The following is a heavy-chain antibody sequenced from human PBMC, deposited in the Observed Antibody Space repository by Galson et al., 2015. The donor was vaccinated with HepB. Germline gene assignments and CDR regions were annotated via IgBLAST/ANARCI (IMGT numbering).Heavy chain of an antibody. CDR3: ARGCSSTSCYV. CDR1: GFTFSSYG. V-gene: IGHV3-48*02. J-gene: IGHJ6*02. D-gene: IGHD2-2*01. CDR2: INRDSSII. Sequence: SLRLYCAAYGFTFSSYGMNWVRQAPGKGLEWVSYINRDSSIINYAASVKGRFTISRDNAKNSLYLQMNSLRDDDTAVYYCARGCSSTSCYVWGQGTTVTVSS.